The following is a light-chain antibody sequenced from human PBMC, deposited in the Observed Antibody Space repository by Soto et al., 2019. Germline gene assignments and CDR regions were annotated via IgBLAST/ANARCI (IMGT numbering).Light chain of an antibody. CDR1: SSDVDDYNY. V-gene: IGLV2-11*01. CDR2: DVT. CDR3: FLSYSGTNWV. J-gene: IGLJ3*02. Sequence: QSVLTQPRSVSGSPGQSVTISCTETSSDVDDYNYVSWYQQHPDTAPKLMIYDVTKRPSGVPDRFSGSKSGNTASLTISGLQAEDEADYYCFLSYSGTNWVFGGGTKLTVL.